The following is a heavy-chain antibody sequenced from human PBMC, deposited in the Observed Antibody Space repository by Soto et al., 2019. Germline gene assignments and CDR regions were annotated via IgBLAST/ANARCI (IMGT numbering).Heavy chain of an antibody. D-gene: IGHD2-15*01. Sequence: QVQLVQSGAEVKKPGASVKVSCKASGYTFTSYGISWVRQAPGQGLEWMGWISAYNGNTNYAQKLQGRLTMTTDTSTSTASMELRSLRSDDTAVYYCARGYCSGGSCYSQRRPYYFDYWGQGTLVTVSS. CDR1: GYTFTSYG. V-gene: IGHV1-18*01. CDR3: ARGYCSGGSCYSQRRPYYFDY. CDR2: ISAYNGNT. J-gene: IGHJ4*02.